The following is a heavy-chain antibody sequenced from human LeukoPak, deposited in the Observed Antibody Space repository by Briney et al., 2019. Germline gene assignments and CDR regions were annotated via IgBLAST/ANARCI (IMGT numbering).Heavy chain of an antibody. Sequence: GSLRLSCAASGFTFSSYGMHWVRQAPGKGLEWIGEIYHSGSTNYNPSLKSRVTISVDKSKNQFSLKLSSVTAADTAVYYCAREGHCSSTSCYFDYWGQGTLVTVSS. CDR3: AREGHCSSTSCYFDY. CDR1: GFTFSSYG. V-gene: IGHV4-4*02. CDR2: IYHSGST. J-gene: IGHJ4*02. D-gene: IGHD2-2*01.